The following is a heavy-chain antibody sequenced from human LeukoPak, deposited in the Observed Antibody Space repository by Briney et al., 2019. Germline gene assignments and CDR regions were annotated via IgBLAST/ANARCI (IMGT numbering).Heavy chain of an antibody. D-gene: IGHD1-26*01. Sequence: SGTLSLTCAVSGGSILTTNWWSWVRQPPGKGLEWIGEVHLSGASNYNPSLKSRVNMSIDKSKNQLSLELTSVTAADTAIYYCTRESGAFSPFGFWGQGTLVTVS. V-gene: IGHV4-4*02. CDR2: VHLSGAS. CDR1: GGSILTTNW. J-gene: IGHJ4*02. CDR3: TRESGAFSPFGF.